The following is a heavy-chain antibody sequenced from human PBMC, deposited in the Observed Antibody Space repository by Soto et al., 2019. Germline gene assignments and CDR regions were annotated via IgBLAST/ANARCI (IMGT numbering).Heavy chain of an antibody. Sequence: SETLSLTCTVSEGSINWSPDYWGWLRQPPGKEPQWIASVHYTASTTYYNPSLKSRVTISVDTSKNQFSLNLRSVTAADTAIYYCARATPGYPGRAFQIWGQGKMVTVS. J-gene: IGHJ3*02. CDR2: VHYTAST. CDR1: EGSINWSPDY. CDR3: ARATPGYPGRAFQI. D-gene: IGHD2-15*01. V-gene: IGHV4-39*02.